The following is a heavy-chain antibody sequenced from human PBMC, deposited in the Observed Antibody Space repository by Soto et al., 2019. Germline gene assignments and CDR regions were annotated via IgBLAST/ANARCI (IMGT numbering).Heavy chain of an antibody. V-gene: IGHV3-15*01. J-gene: IGHJ5*02. Sequence: GGSLRLSCVASGFTFTNTWMTWVRQAPGKGLEWVGRIKSNPDGGTIDYAASVKGRFTISRDDPQNTLFLNMSSLRPEDTAVYYCSTIIVATARARFDPWGQGTLVTVSS. CDR1: GFTFTNTW. CDR3: STIIVATARARFDP. CDR2: IKSNPDGGTI. D-gene: IGHD2-21*01.